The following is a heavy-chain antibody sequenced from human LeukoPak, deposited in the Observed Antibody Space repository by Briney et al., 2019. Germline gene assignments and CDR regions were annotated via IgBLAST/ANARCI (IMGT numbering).Heavy chain of an antibody. CDR3: VRGGSYSHDAFDI. D-gene: IGHD3-10*01. CDR2: VSSDGSNK. V-gene: IGHV3-30*19. CDR1: GFTFSSYG. J-gene: IGHJ3*02. Sequence: PGGSLRLSCATSGFTFSSYGFHWVRQAPGKGLEWVAVVSSDGSNKYYADSVKGRFTVSRDNSKNTLYLQMNSLRVADTAVYSCVRGGSYSHDAFDIWGQGTMVTVSS.